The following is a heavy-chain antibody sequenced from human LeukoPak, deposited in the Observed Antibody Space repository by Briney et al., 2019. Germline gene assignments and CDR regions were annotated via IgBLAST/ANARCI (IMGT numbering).Heavy chain of an antibody. CDR3: TKDPPGGNSYGSL. CDR2: ISGSGGST. Sequence: GGSLSLSCAASGFTFSSYAMSWVSQAPGKGLEWVSAISGSGGSTYYADSVKGRFTISRDNSKNTLYLQMNSLRAEDTAVYCCTKDPPGGNSYGSLWGQGTLVTVSS. CDR1: GFTFSSYA. D-gene: IGHD5-18*01. J-gene: IGHJ4*02. V-gene: IGHV3-23*01.